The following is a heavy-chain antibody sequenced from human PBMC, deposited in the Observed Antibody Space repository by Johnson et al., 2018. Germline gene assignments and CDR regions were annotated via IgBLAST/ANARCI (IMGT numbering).Heavy chain of an antibody. Sequence: QVQLVQSGGGVVQPGRSLRLSCAASGFTFSSYAMHWVRPAPGKGLEWVAVISYDGSNKYYADYVKGRFTISRDNSKNTLYLKMNSLGAEDTGVYYCARGYFSGRAVAGTADAFDIWGQGTMVTVSS. CDR2: ISYDGSNK. D-gene: IGHD6-19*01. V-gene: IGHV3-30-3*01. CDR3: ARGYFSGRAVAGTADAFDI. CDR1: GFTFSSYA. J-gene: IGHJ3*02.